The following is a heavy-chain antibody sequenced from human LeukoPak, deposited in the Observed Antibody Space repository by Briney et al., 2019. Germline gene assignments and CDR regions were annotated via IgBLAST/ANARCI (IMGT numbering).Heavy chain of an antibody. CDR1: GFTFDDYA. J-gene: IGHJ3*02. CDR3: AGSSYYYDSSGYYPGAFDI. CDR2: ISWNGGSI. V-gene: IGHV3-9*01. D-gene: IGHD3-22*01. Sequence: PGRSLRLSCAASGFTFDDYAMHWVRQAPGKGLEWVSGISWNGGSIGYADSVKGRFTISRDNAKNSLYLQMNSLRAEDTALYYCAGSSYYYDSSGYYPGAFDIWGQGTMVTVSS.